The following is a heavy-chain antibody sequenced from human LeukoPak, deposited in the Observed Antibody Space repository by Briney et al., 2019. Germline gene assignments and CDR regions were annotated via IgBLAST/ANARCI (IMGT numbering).Heavy chain of an antibody. CDR1: GGSISGSSYY. CDR3: ASSSRTNGFDY. CDR2: IYYSGST. D-gene: IGHD2-8*01. V-gene: IGHV4-39*01. J-gene: IGHJ4*02. Sequence: PSETLSITCTVSGGSISGSSYYWGWIRQPPGKGLEWIGSIYYSGSTYYNPSLKSRVTISVDTSKNQFSLKLSSVTAADTAVYYCASSSRTNGFDYWGQGTLVTVSS.